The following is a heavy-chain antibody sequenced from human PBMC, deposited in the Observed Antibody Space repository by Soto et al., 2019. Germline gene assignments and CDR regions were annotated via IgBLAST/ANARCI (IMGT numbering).Heavy chain of an antibody. CDR3: ARDPYAAGTLGFDY. CDR1: GFTFSSYG. D-gene: IGHD6-13*01. Sequence: PGGSLRLSCAASGFTFSSYGMHWVRQAPGKGLEWVAVIWYDGSNKYYADSVKGRFTISRDNSKNTLYLQMNSLRAEDTAVYYCARDPYAAGTLGFDYWGQGTLVTVSS. CDR2: IWYDGSNK. J-gene: IGHJ4*02. V-gene: IGHV3-33*01.